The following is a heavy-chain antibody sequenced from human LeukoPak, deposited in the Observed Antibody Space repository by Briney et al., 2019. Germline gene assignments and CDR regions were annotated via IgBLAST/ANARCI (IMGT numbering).Heavy chain of an antibody. CDR2: IKQDGSEK. V-gene: IGHV3-7*01. D-gene: IGHD1-1*01. CDR3: AREPANWNDASHFDY. J-gene: IGHJ4*02. Sequence: GGSLRLSCGASGFTFSSYWMSWVRQAPGKGLEWVANIKQDGSEKYYADSVKGRFTISRDNAKNSLYLQMNSLRAEDTAVYYCAREPANWNDASHFDYWGQGTLVTVSS. CDR1: GFTFSSYW.